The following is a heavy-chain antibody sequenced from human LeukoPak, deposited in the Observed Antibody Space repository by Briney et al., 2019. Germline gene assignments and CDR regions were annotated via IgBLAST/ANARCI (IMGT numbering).Heavy chain of an antibody. J-gene: IGHJ5*02. D-gene: IGHD3-10*01. CDR3: ARDAGTMFDP. V-gene: IGHV1-2*02. CDR1: GGTFSSYA. Sequence: ASVKVSCKASGGTFSSYAISWLRQAPGQGLEWMGWINPNSGGTNYAQKFQGRVTMTRDTSISTAYMELSRLRSDDTAVYYCARDAGTMFDPWGQGTLVTVSS. CDR2: INPNSGGT.